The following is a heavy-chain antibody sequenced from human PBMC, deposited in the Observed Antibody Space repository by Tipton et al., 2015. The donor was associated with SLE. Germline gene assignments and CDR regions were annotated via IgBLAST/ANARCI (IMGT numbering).Heavy chain of an antibody. D-gene: IGHD2-15*01. CDR2: IYVSGST. CDR1: GGSISSYY. J-gene: IGHJ4*02. Sequence: TLSLTCTVSGGSISSYYWSWIRQPAGKGVEWIGRIYVSGSTNYNPSLQRRVTISVDTSKHQFSLKLRSVTAADTAVYYCAGAWQGYCSGGTCYVLDYWGQGTLVTVSS. CDR3: AGAWQGYCSGGTCYVLDY. V-gene: IGHV4-4*07.